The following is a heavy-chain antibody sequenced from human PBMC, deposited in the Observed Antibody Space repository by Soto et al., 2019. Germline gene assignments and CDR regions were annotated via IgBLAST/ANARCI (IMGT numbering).Heavy chain of an antibody. CDR3: ARGRTVSSIGPLLV. CDR1: GYNFFDYG. D-gene: IGHD1-1*01. V-gene: IGHV1-18*01. CDR2: VSPKSGNT. Sequence: QIQLVQSGAEVKKPGASVKVSCKASGYNFFDYGVSWVRQAPGQGLEWMRWVSPKSGNTDYARKVQGRVTMTTDISTSTAYMELRGLISDDTGVYYCARGRTVSSIGPLLVWGQGTLVSVSS. J-gene: IGHJ1*01.